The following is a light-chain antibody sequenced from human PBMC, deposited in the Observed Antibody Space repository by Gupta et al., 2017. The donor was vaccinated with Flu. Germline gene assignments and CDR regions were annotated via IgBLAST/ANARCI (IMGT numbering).Light chain of an antibody. CDR2: KAS. V-gene: IGKV1-5*03. CDR1: QSISSW. J-gene: IGKJ4*01. CDR3: QQYDCYPLT. Sequence: DIQMTQSPSTLSASVGDRVTITCRASQSISSWLAWYQQKPGKAPKLLIYKASILESGVPSRFSGSGSGTEFTLTISSLQPDDFAAYYCQQYDCYPLTFGGGTKVEIK.